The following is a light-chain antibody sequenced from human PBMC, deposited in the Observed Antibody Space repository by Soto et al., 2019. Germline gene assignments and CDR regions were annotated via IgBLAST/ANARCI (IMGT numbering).Light chain of an antibody. CDR3: SSYTTSSTRV. J-gene: IGLJ1*01. V-gene: IGLV2-14*03. CDR2: EVR. Sequence: QSVLTQPASVSGSPGQSITISCTGTSSDVGAYDFVSWYQQHPDKAPKLMIYEVRNRPSGVSNRFSGSKSVNTATLTISGLQAEDEAGYYCSSYTTSSTRVFGTGTKVTVL. CDR1: SSDVGAYDF.